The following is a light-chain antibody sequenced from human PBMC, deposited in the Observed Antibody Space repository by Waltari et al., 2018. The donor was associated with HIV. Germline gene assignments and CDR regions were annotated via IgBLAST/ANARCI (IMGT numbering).Light chain of an antibody. CDR3: QHFDNLPAIT. V-gene: IGKV1-33*01. CDR2: DAS. Sequence: DIQMTQSPSSLSASVGDRVTITCQASQDINNYLNWYQQKPGKAPKLLICDASTLETGVPSRFSGSGSGTDFTFTISSLQPEDIATYYCQHFDNLPAITFGQGTRLEMK. J-gene: IGKJ5*01. CDR1: QDINNY.